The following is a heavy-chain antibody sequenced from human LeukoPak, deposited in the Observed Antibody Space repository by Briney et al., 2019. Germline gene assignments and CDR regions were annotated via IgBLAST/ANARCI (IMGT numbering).Heavy chain of an antibody. CDR1: GFTFSSYW. J-gene: IGHJ4*02. Sequence: PGGSLRLSCAASGFTFSSYWMSWVRQAPGKGLEWVANIKQDGSEKYYVDSVKGRFTISRDNAKNSLYLQMNSLRAEDTAVYYCARLNPETSSPYDSSGYYFDYWGQGTLVTVSS. D-gene: IGHD3-22*01. CDR3: ARLNPETSSPYDSSGYYFDY. CDR2: IKQDGSEK. V-gene: IGHV3-7*01.